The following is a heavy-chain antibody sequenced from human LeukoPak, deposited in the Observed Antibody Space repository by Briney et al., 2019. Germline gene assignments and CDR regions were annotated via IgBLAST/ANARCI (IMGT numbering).Heavy chain of an antibody. Sequence: ASVKVSCKVSGYTLTELSMHWVRQATGQGLEWMGWMNPNSGNTGYAQKFQGRVTMTRNTSISTAYMELSSLRSEDTAVYYCARGAYDSSGYGYYGMDVWGQGTTVTVSS. D-gene: IGHD3-22*01. CDR3: ARGAYDSSGYGYYGMDV. J-gene: IGHJ6*02. CDR1: GYTLTELS. CDR2: MNPNSGNT. V-gene: IGHV1-8*01.